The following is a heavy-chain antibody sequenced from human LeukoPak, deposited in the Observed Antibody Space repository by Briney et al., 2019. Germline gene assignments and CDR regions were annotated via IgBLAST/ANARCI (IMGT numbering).Heavy chain of an antibody. V-gene: IGHV4-59*01. CDR2: ISYSGST. Sequence: SETLSLTCTVSGGSISSYYWSWIRQPPGKGLEWIGYISYSGSTNYNPSLKSRVTISVDMSKNQFSLKLSSVTAADTAVYYCARKYNGYGGWIDYWAQGTLVTVSS. J-gene: IGHJ4*02. D-gene: IGHD5-12*01. CDR1: GGSISSYY. CDR3: ARKYNGYGGWIDY.